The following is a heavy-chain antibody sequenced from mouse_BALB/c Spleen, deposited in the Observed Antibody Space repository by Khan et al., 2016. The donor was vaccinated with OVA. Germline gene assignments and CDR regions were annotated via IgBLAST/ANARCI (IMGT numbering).Heavy chain of an antibody. D-gene: IGHD1-2*01. J-gene: IGHJ4*01. CDR1: GFTFSSYG. CDR2: ISSGGSYT. Sequence: EVELVESGGDLVKPGGSLKLSCAASGFTFSSYGMSWVRQTPDKRLEWVATISSGGSYTYYPDSVKGRFTISRDNAKNTLYLQMSSLKSEDTAMYYCARVITTATGDYYDMDYWGQGTSVTVSS. CDR3: ARVITTATGDYYDMDY. V-gene: IGHV5-6*01.